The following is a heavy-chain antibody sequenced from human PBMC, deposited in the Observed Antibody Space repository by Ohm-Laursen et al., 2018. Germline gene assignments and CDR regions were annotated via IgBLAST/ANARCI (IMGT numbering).Heavy chain of an antibody. V-gene: IGHV4-4*07. D-gene: IGHD3-10*01. CDR3: ARGSYFANLFEY. Sequence: SETLSLTCTVSGGSISRYYWNWIRQPAGKGLEWIGRIYTSESTNFSPSLKSRLTMSVDMSKNQVSLRLTSVTAADTAVYYCARGSYFANLFEYWGQGTLATVSS. J-gene: IGHJ4*02. CDR1: GGSISRYY. CDR2: IYTSEST.